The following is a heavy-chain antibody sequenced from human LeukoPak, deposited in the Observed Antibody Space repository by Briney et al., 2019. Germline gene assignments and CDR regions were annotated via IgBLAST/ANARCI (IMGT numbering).Heavy chain of an antibody. J-gene: IGHJ3*02. CDR2: MNPNSGNT. CDR3: AAYYDILTGYFDAFDI. CDR1: GYTFTSYD. D-gene: IGHD3-9*01. V-gene: IGHV1-8*01. Sequence: ASVKVSCKASGYTFTSYDINWVRRATEQGLEWMGWMNPNSGNTGYAQKFQGRVTMTRNTSISTAYMELSSLRSEDTAVYYCAAYYDILTGYFDAFDIWGQGTMVTVSS.